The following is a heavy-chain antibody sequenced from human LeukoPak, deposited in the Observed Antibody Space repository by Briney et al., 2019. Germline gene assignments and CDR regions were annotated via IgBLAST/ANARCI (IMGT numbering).Heavy chain of an antibody. D-gene: IGHD1-14*01. Sequence: SETLSVTCTVSGYSISRGYHWGWVRQPPGKGLEWIGSVHQSGSTYYNPSLTSRLTISADTSKNHFSLKLDSVTAADTAVYYCARVNFNPDYWGQGTLVTVSS. V-gene: IGHV4-38-2*02. CDR1: GYSISRGYH. CDR2: VHQSGST. J-gene: IGHJ4*02. CDR3: ARVNFNPDY.